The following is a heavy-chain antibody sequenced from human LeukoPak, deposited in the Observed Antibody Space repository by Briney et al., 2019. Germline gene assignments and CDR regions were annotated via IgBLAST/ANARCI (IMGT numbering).Heavy chain of an antibody. CDR3: ARGNGENIRSHFDY. D-gene: IGHD4-17*01. CDR2: ISSSGSTI. J-gene: IGHJ4*02. Sequence: GGSLRLSCAASGFTFSSYAMSWVRQAPGKGLEWVSYISSSGSTIYYADSVKGRFTISRDNAKNSLYLQMNSLRAEDTAVYYCARGNGENIRSHFDYWGQGTLVTVSS. V-gene: IGHV3-48*04. CDR1: GFTFSSYA.